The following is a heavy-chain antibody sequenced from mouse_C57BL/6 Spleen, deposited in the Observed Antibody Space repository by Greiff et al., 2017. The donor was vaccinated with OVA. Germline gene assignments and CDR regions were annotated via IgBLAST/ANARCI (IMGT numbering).Heavy chain of an antibody. CDR1: GYTFTDYN. V-gene: IGHV1-18*01. CDR3: ARFDYDVDGYWYFDV. Sequence: EVQLQQSGPELVKPGASVKIPCKASGYTFTDYNMDWVKQSHGKSLEWIGDINPNNGGTIYNQKFKGKATLTVDKSSSTAYMELRSLTSEDTAVYYCARFDYDVDGYWYFDVWGTGTTVTVSS. CDR2: INPNNGGT. D-gene: IGHD2-4*01. J-gene: IGHJ1*03.